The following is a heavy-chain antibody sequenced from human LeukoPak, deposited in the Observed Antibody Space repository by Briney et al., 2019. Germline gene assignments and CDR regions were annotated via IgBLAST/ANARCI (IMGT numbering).Heavy chain of an antibody. J-gene: IGHJ5*02. CDR1: GGTFSSYA. V-gene: IGHV1-69*05. Sequence: SVKVSCKASGGTFSSYAISWVRQAPGQGLEWMGGIIPIFGTANYAQEFQGRVTITTDESTSTAYMELSSLRSEDTAVYYCARDDYDSSGYFNWFDPWGQGTLVTVSS. CDR2: IIPIFGTA. CDR3: ARDDYDSSGYFNWFDP. D-gene: IGHD3-22*01.